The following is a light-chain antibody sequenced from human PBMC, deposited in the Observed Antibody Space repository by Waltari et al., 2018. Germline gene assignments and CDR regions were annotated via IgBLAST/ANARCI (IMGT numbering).Light chain of an antibody. V-gene: IGLV1-51*01. CDR3: GTWDSSLSAVV. CDR2: AKN. CDR1: SPNIGNNY. Sequence: QSVLTQPPSVSAAPGQKVTISCSGSSPNIGNNYVSWYQQLPGTAPKLLIYAKNKRPSGIPDRFSGSKSGTSATLGITGLQTGDEADYYCGTWDSSLSAVVIGGGTKLTVL. J-gene: IGLJ2*01.